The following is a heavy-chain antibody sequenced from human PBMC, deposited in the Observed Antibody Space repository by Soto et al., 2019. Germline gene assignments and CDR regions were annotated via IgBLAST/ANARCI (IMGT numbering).Heavy chain of an antibody. CDR2: IIPILGIA. CDR3: ARDDRITMVRGVPNWFDP. D-gene: IGHD3-10*01. Sequence: QVQLVQSGAEVKKPGSSVKVSCKASGGTFSSYTISWVRQAPGQGLEWMGRIIPILGIANYAQKFQGRVTITADKSTSTAYMELSSLRSEDTAVYYCARDDRITMVRGVPNWFDPWGQGTLVTVSS. CDR1: GGTFSSYT. V-gene: IGHV1-69*08. J-gene: IGHJ5*02.